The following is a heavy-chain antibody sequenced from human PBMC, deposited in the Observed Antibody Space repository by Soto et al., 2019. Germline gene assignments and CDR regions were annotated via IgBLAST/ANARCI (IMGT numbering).Heavy chain of an antibody. CDR2: INPSGGST. D-gene: IGHD2-21*02. V-gene: IGHV1-46*01. J-gene: IGHJ6*02. Sequence: GASVKVSCKASGYTFTSYYMHWVRQAPGQGLEWMGIINPSGGSTSYAQKFQGRVTMTRDTSTSTVYMELSSLRSEDTAVYYCARGVVTATYYYYYGMDVWGQGTTVTVSS. CDR3: ARGVVTATYYYYYGMDV. CDR1: GYTFTSYY.